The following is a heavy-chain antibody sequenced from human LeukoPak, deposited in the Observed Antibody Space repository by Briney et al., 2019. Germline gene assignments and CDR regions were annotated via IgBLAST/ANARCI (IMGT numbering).Heavy chain of an antibody. V-gene: IGHV1-2*02. CDR2: INPNSGGT. CDR1: GYTFTGYY. Sequence: ASVKVSCKASGYTFTGYYMHWVRQAPGQGLEWMGWINPNSGGTNYAQKFQGRVTMTRDTSISTAYMELSRLRSDDTAVYYCARSSYDFWSGYYPFDYWGQGTLVTVSS. CDR3: ARSSYDFWSGYYPFDY. J-gene: IGHJ4*02. D-gene: IGHD3-3*01.